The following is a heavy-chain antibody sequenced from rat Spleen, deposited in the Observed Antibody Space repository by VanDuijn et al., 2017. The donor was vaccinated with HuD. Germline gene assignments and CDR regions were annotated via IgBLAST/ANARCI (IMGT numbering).Heavy chain of an antibody. V-gene: IGHV2-30*01. Sequence: HVQLTESGPGLVQPSETLSLTCPVPGFSLTSYHVHWVRQPTGKGLEWMGIIWTGGTTDYNSTLKSRLSISRDSSKSQVFLKMNSLRSEDTATYYCATEGMVGFFDYWGQGVMVTVSS. D-gene: IGHD1-11*01. J-gene: IGHJ2*01. CDR3: ATEGMVGFFDY. CDR1: GFSLTSYH. CDR2: IWTGGTT.